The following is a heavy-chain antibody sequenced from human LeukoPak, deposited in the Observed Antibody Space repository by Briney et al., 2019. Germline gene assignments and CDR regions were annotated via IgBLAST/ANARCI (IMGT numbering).Heavy chain of an antibody. CDR2: ISAYNGNT. V-gene: IGHV1-18*01. J-gene: IGHJ5*02. CDR3: ARDPPGGYCSSTSCTNWFDP. D-gene: IGHD2-2*01. Sequence: ASVKVSCKASVYTFTSYGISWVRQAPGQGLEWMGWISAYNGNTNYAQKLQGRGTMTTDTSTSTAYMALRSLRSDDTAVYYCARDPPGGYCSSTSCTNWFDPWGQGTLVAVSS. CDR1: VYTFTSYG.